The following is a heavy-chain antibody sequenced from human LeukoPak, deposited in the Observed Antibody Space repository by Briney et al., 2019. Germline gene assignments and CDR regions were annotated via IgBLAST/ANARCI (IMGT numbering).Heavy chain of an antibody. J-gene: IGHJ4*02. D-gene: IGHD3-3*01. CDR1: GGSISSYY. V-gene: IGHV4-59*01. Sequence: SETLSLTCTVSGGSISSYYWSWIRQPPGKGLEWIGYVSYSGSTNYNPSLKSRVTISEDTSKNHFSLKLSSVTAADTAVYYCAMYNFWSGYYGDYWGQGTLLTVSS. CDR2: VSYSGST. CDR3: AMYNFWSGYYGDY.